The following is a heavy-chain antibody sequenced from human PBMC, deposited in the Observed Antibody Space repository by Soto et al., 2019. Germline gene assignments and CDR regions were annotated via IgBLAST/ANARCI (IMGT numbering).Heavy chain of an antibody. D-gene: IGHD3-22*01. CDR2: IYYSGST. CDR1: GGSISSADYY. CDR3: ARDTYYYDSSGYLRRWFDP. J-gene: IGHJ5*02. V-gene: IGHV4-30-4*01. Sequence: QVQLQESGPGLVKPSQTLFLTCTVSGGSISSADYYWSWIRQPPGKGLEWIGYIYYSGSTYYNPSLKSGVTISVDTSKNQFSLKLSSVTAADTAVYYCARDTYYYDSSGYLRRWFDPWGQGTLVTVSS.